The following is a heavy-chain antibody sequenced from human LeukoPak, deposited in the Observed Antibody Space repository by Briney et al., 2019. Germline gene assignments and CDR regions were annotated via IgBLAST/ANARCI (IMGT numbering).Heavy chain of an antibody. Sequence: GGSLRLSCAASGFTVSSNYMSWVRQAPGKGLEWVSSISSSSSYIYYADSVKGRFTISRDNAKNLLYLQMNSLRAEDTAVYYCARVIYYGSGSYYDNWGQGTLVTVSS. D-gene: IGHD3-10*01. J-gene: IGHJ4*02. CDR2: ISSSSSYI. V-gene: IGHV3-21*01. CDR1: GFTVSSNY. CDR3: ARVIYYGSGSYYDN.